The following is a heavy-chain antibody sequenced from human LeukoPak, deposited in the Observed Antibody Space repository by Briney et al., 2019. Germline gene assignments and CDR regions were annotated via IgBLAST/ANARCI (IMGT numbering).Heavy chain of an antibody. Sequence: GGSLRLSCAASGFTFSSYEMNWVRQAPGKGLEWVSYISSSGTPIHYADSVKGRFTISRNNAKNSLFLQMNSLRAEDTAVYYCAREKTACGGDCYDSWGQGTLVTVSS. V-gene: IGHV3-48*03. J-gene: IGHJ4*02. CDR2: ISSSGTPI. D-gene: IGHD2-21*01. CDR3: AREKTACGGDCYDS. CDR1: GFTFSSYE.